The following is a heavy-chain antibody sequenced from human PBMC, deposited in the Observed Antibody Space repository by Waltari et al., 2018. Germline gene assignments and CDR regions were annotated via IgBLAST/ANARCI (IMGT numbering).Heavy chain of an antibody. Sequence: QLHLQESGPGLVKPSETLSLTCSVSGDSISSTSYYWGWIRQPPGKGREWMGSFVYNSKPNYNLSLKSRLSISVDTSNNHFSLQLRSVTAADTAIYYCARPGRVGGGSLMALDYWGQGTLVTVSS. V-gene: IGHV4-39*02. CDR2: FVYNSKP. D-gene: IGHD2-15*01. J-gene: IGHJ4*02. CDR3: ARPGRVGGGSLMALDY. CDR1: GDSISSTSYY.